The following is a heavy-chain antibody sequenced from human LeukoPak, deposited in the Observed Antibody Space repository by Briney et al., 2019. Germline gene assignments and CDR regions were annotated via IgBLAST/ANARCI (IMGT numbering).Heavy chain of an antibody. D-gene: IGHD3-3*01. V-gene: IGHV3-30*02. CDR1: GFLFRSNG. J-gene: IGHJ4*02. CDR3: AKDHGFWSGFLF. CDR2: IRSDGNVT. Sequence: GGSLRLSCEASGFLFRSNGMHWVRQAPGKGLEWVAFIRSDGNVTKYLDSIKGRFTISRDNSKNILYLQLNDVRPDDTAVYFCAKDHGFWSGFLFWGQGTLVTVS.